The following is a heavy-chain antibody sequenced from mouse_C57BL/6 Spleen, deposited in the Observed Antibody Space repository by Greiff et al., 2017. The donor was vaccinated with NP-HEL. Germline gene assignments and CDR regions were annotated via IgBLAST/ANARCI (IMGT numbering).Heavy chain of an antibody. CDR1: GYSITSGYY. CDR2: ISYDGSN. Sequence: EVKLQESGPGLVKPSQSLSLTCSVTGYSITSGYYWNWIRQFPGNKLEWMGYISYDGSNNYNPSLKNRISITRDTSKNQFFLKLNSVTTEDTATYYCAREGVYYSGGDYWGQGTTLTVSS. J-gene: IGHJ2*01. CDR3: AREGVYYSGGDY. D-gene: IGHD1-1*02. V-gene: IGHV3-6*01.